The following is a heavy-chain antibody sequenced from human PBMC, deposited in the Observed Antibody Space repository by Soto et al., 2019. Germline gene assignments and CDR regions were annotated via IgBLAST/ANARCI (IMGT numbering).Heavy chain of an antibody. CDR3: AREDYGIVGATTHYCYYYGMDV. CDR1: GGSISSSSYY. J-gene: IGHJ6*02. Sequence: PSETLSLTCTVSGGSISSSSYYWGWIRQPPGKGLEWIGSIYYSGSTYYNPSLKSRVTISVDTSKNQFSLKLSSVTAADTAVYYCAREDYGIVGATTHYCYYYGMDVWGQGTTVTVSS. CDR2: IYYSGST. V-gene: IGHV4-39*01. D-gene: IGHD1-26*01.